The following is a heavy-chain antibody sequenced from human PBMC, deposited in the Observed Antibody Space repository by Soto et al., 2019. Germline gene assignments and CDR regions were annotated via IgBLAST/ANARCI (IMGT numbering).Heavy chain of an antibody. D-gene: IGHD4-17*01. J-gene: IGHJ4*02. CDR2: IYYSGST. V-gene: IGHV4-59*08. Sequence: PSETLSLTCTVSGGSISSYYWSWIRQPPGKGLEWIGYIYYSGSTNYNPSLKSRVTISVDTSKNQFSLKLSSVTAADTAVYYCARQTTTARNFDYWGQGTLVTVSS. CDR1: GGSISSYY. CDR3: ARQTTTARNFDY.